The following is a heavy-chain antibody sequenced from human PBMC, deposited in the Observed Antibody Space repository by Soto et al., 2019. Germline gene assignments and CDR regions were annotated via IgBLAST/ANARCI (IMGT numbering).Heavy chain of an antibody. CDR3: AHAYGGRSLY. D-gene: IGHD1-26*01. V-gene: IGHV2-5*02. CDR2: IYWDDAK. Sequence: QITLKEPGPTLVKPTQTLTLTCTFSGFSLSTSRVGVGWIRQPPGKALEWLAVIYWDDAKTYRPSLKSRLTITKDTSKNQVALTMTNMDPVDTATYYCAHAYGGRSLYWGQGTLVTVSS. J-gene: IGHJ4*02. CDR1: GFSLSTSRVG.